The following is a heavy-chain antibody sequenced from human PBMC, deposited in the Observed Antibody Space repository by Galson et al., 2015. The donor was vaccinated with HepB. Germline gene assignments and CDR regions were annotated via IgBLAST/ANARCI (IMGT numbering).Heavy chain of an antibody. CDR2: ISSGSDLI. CDR3: ARGLVGATSVH. Sequence: SLRLSCAASGFTFKRYDMKWVRQAPGKGLEWLAYISSGSDLIYYADSVKGRFTTSRDNAKNALYLQMDSLRGEDTAVYYCARGLVGATSVHWGRGTLVTVSS. CDR1: GFTFKRYD. V-gene: IGHV3-48*01. J-gene: IGHJ4*02. D-gene: IGHD1-26*01.